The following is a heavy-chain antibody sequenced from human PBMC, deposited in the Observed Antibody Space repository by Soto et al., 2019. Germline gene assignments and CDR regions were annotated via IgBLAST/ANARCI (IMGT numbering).Heavy chain of an antibody. CDR3: AHRLGPADAFDI. CDR2: IYWDDDK. V-gene: IGHV2-5*02. J-gene: IGHJ3*02. CDR1: GFSLSTSGVG. Sequence: QITLKESGPTLVKPTQTLTLTCTFSGFSLSTSGVGVGWIRQPPGKALEWLALIYWDDDKRYSPSLKSRLTTTKDTPKNQVVLTMTNMDPVDTATYYCAHRLGPADAFDIWGQGTMVTVSS.